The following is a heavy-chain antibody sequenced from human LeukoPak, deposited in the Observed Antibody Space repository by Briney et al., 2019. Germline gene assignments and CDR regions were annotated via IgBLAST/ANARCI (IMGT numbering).Heavy chain of an antibody. CDR2: IWYDGSNK. D-gene: IGHD6-13*01. CDR1: GFTFSNYW. V-gene: IGHV3-33*06. J-gene: IGHJ6*03. Sequence: GGSLRLSCAASGFTFSNYWMSWVRQAPGKGLEWVAVIWYDGSNKYYADSVKGRFTISRDNSKNTLYLQMNSLRAEDTAVYYCAKDTAAAEVYYYMGVWGKGTTVTVSS. CDR3: AKDTAAAEVYYYMGV.